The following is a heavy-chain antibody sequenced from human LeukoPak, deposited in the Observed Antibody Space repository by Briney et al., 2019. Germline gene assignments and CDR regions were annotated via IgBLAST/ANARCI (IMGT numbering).Heavy chain of an antibody. CDR3: ARDGGTYCSGGSCYFDP. V-gene: IGHV4-31*03. CDR1: GGSISSGGYY. CDR2: IYYRGST. Sequence: PSETLSLTCTVSGGSISSGGYYWSWIRQHPGKGLEWIGYIYYRGSTYYNPSLKSRVTISVDTSKNQFSLKLSSVTAADTAVYYCARDGGTYCSGGSCYFDPWGQGTLVTVSS. D-gene: IGHD2-15*01. J-gene: IGHJ5*02.